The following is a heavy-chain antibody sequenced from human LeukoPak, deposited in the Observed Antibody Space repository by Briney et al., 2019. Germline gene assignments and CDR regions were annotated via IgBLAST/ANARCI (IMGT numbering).Heavy chain of an antibody. Sequence: PGRSLRLSCAASGFTFSSYGMHWVRQAPGKGLEWVAVIWYDGSNKYYADSVKGRFTISRDNSKNTLYLQMNSLRAEDTAVYYCARGRINIVRPHYGGAFDIWGQGTMVTVSS. CDR3: ARGRINIVRPHYGGAFDI. V-gene: IGHV3-33*01. D-gene: IGHD3-16*02. CDR2: IWYDGSNK. CDR1: GFTFSSYG. J-gene: IGHJ3*02.